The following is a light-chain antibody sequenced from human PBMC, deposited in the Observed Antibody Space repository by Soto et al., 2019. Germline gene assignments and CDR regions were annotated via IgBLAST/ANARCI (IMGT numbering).Light chain of an antibody. Sequence: DIQMTQSPSSLSASVGDRVTITCRASQDIGNYLAWYQQKPGKVPKLLIHAASTLQSEVPSRFSGSGSGTDFTLTISSLQPEDVATYFCQKYNSAPHTFGGGTKVEIK. CDR1: QDIGNY. V-gene: IGKV1-27*01. CDR3: QKYNSAPHT. CDR2: AAS. J-gene: IGKJ4*01.